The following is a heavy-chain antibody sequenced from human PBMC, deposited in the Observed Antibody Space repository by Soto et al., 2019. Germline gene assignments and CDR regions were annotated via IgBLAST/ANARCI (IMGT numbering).Heavy chain of an antibody. CDR3: AREGGYYDGSGLRFDP. J-gene: IGHJ5*02. Sequence: EVQLVESGGGLVQPGGSLRLSCAASGFTVSSNYMSWVRQAPGKGLEWVSVIYSGGSTYYADSVKGRFTISRHNSKNTLYLQMNSLRAEDTAVYYCAREGGYYDGSGLRFDPWGQGTLVTVSS. V-gene: IGHV3-53*04. CDR1: GFTVSSNY. CDR2: IYSGGST. D-gene: IGHD3-22*01.